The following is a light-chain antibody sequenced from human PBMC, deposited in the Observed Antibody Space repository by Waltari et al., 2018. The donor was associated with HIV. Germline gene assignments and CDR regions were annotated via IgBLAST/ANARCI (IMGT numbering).Light chain of an antibody. CDR3: QQRSNWRGFT. CDR2: DSS. V-gene: IGKV3-11*01. J-gene: IGKJ3*01. CDR1: QSVSSY. Sequence: ICLSHSPAHLSLSPGERAPLPCRASQSVSSYLAWYQQKPGQAPRLLIYDSSNRSTGIPARFSGSVSGTDFTLIISSLEPEDFAVYYCQQRSNWRGFTFGPGTKVDIK.